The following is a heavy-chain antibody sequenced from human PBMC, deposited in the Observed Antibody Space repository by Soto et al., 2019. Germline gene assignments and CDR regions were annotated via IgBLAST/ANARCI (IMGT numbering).Heavy chain of an antibody. CDR2: IYPGDSDT. CDR1: GYSFTSYW. V-gene: IGHV5-51*01. CDR3: ARQKYSSRSAVGGMDV. Sequence: PGESLKISCKGSGYSFTSYWIGWVRQMPGKGLEWMGIIYPGDSDTRYSPSFQGQVTISADKSISTAYLQWSSLKASDTAMYYYARQKYSSRSAVGGMDVWGQGTTVTVSS. D-gene: IGHD6-13*01. J-gene: IGHJ6*02.